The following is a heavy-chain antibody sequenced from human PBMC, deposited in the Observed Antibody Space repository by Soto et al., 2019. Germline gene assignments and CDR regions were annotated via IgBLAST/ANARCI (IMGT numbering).Heavy chain of an antibody. CDR2: TYYRSKWYH. Sequence: QVHLQQSGPGLVKPSQTLSLNCAISGDSVSSNSAAWNWIRQSASRGLEWLGRTYYRSKWYHDYAPSVKSRITINPDTSKYQFSLQLNSVTPEDTAVYYCARAKEYTSSSGMDVWGQGTTVTVPS. CDR3: ARAKEYTSSSGMDV. J-gene: IGHJ6*02. CDR1: GDSVSSNSAA. D-gene: IGHD6-6*01. V-gene: IGHV6-1*01.